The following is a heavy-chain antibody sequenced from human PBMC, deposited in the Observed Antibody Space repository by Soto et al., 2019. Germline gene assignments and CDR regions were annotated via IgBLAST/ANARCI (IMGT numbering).Heavy chain of an antibody. CDR3: ARVWQDDSRDFNQPNYGMDV. CDR2: IYYSGST. CDR1: GGSVSSGSYY. Sequence: QVQLQESGPGLVKPSETLSLTCTVSGGSVSSGSYYWSWIRQPPGKGLEWIGYIYYSGSTNYNPSLKSRVTISIDTYKNHVSLKLISVTAADTVVYYCARVWQDDSRDFNQPNYGMDVWGQGTTVTVSS. V-gene: IGHV4-61*01. J-gene: IGHJ6*02. D-gene: IGHD3-22*01.